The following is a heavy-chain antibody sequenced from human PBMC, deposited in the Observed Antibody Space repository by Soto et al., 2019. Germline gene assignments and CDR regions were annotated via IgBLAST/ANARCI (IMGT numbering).Heavy chain of an antibody. V-gene: IGHV3-23*01. D-gene: IGHD2-2*02. CDR3: ARGDWSAAGCYIHYYYGMDV. CDR2: IDRSGGTS. J-gene: IGHJ6*02. CDR1: GFTFRNYA. Sequence: PVGSLRLSCAAAGFTFRNYAMSWVRQAPGKGLEWVSAIDRSGGTSYYADSVKGRFTISRDNAKNTLYLQMNSLRADDTAVYYWARGDWSAAGCYIHYYYGMDVWGQGTTVTVSS.